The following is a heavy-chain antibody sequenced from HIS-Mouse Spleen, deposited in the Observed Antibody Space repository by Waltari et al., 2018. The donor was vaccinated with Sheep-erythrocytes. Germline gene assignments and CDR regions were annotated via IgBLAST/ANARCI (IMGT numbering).Heavy chain of an antibody. J-gene: IGHJ4*02. V-gene: IGHV3-30*18. Sequence: QVQLVESGGGVVQPGRSLRLSCAASGFTFSSYGMHWGRQAPGKGLESVAVILYDGSNKYYADSVKGRFTISRDNSKNTLYLQMNSLRAEDTAVYYCAKREGYSNYYFDYWGQGTLVTVSS. CDR1: GFTFSSYG. D-gene: IGHD4-4*01. CDR3: AKREGYSNYYFDY. CDR2: ILYDGSNK.